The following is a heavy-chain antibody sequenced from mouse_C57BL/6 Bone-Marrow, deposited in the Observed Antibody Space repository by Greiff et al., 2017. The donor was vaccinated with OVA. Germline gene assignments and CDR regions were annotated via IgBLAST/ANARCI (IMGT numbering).Heavy chain of an antibody. D-gene: IGHD3-2*02. Sequence: VQLQQPGAELVKPGASVTMSCKASGYTFTSYWITWVKQRPGQGLEWIGDIYPGSGSTNYNEKFKSKATLTVDTSSSTAYMQLSSLTSEDSAVYYGARPYSSGSGYYFDYWGQGTTLTVSS. J-gene: IGHJ2*01. V-gene: IGHV1-55*01. CDR2: IYPGSGST. CDR1: GYTFTSYW. CDR3: ARPYSSGSGYYFDY.